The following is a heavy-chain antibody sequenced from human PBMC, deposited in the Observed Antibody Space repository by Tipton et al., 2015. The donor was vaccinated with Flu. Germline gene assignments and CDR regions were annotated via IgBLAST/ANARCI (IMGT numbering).Heavy chain of an antibody. CDR2: IQKTGST. J-gene: IGHJ5*02. CDR1: GDSIGSAYY. V-gene: IGHV4-38-2*01. CDR3: AGRDYSNYVSEPKNWFDP. Sequence: TLSLTCSVSGDSIGSAYYWAWIRQPPGKGLEWIGNIQKTGSTYFNPSLRSRVTFSVDTSKNQFSLRLASVTAADTAVYYCAGRDYSNYVSEPKNWFDPLGQGTLVTVSS. D-gene: IGHD4-11*01.